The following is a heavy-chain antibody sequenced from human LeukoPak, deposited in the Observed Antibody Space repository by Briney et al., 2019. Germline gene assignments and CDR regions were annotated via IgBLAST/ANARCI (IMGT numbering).Heavy chain of an antibody. CDR3: AEDSRYERWLQFPNWLDP. J-gene: IGHJ5*02. Sequence: QTGGSLRLSCAASGFTFSSYAMSRVRQAPGKGLEWVSAISGSGGSTYYADSVKGRFTISRDNSKNTLYLQMNSLRAEDTAVYYCAEDSRYERWLQFPNWLDPWGQGTLVTVSS. D-gene: IGHD5-24*01. V-gene: IGHV3-23*01. CDR1: GFTFSSYA. CDR2: ISGSGGST.